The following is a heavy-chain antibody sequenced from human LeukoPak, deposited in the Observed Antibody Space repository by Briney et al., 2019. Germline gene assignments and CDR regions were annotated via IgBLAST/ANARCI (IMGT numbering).Heavy chain of an antibody. D-gene: IGHD2-2*01. V-gene: IGHV4-39*01. J-gene: IGHJ4*02. CDR3: ARQEVAVPVGSI. Sequence: PSETLSLTCTVSGCPTRSTSDYWGWIPPPPGKGPVWNGWIHYSESTYYNPSLQSRVIFCEDPDKNQFSLKQSSGTADDTALYYCARQEVAVPVGSIWGQRTLVSVS. CDR2: IHYSEST. CDR1: GCPTRSTSDY.